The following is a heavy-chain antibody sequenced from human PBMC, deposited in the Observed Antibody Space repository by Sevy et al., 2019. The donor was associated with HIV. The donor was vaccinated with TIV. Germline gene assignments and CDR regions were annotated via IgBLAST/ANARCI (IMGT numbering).Heavy chain of an antibody. Sequence: GGSLRLSCAASGFTFSSYWMSWVRQAPGKGLEWVANIKQDGSEKNYVDSVKGRFTISRGNAKNSLYLQMNSLRADDTAVYYCARDGVMGSYWGQGTLVTVSS. D-gene: IGHD3-16*01. CDR3: ARDGVMGSY. V-gene: IGHV3-7*01. J-gene: IGHJ4*02. CDR2: IKQDGSEK. CDR1: GFTFSSYW.